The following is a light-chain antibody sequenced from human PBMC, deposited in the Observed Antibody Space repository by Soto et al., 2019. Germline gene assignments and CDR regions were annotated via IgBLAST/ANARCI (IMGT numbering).Light chain of an antibody. Sequence: QSVLTQPPAVSGAPGQRVTISCTGSRSNIGAGYDVHWYQQLPGTAPKLLIYGNSNRPSGVPDRFSGSKSGTSAPLAITGLQAEDEADYYCQAHDSSLSGWVFGGGTKGTVL. V-gene: IGLV1-40*01. CDR2: GNS. J-gene: IGLJ3*02. CDR3: QAHDSSLSGWV. CDR1: RSNIGAGYD.